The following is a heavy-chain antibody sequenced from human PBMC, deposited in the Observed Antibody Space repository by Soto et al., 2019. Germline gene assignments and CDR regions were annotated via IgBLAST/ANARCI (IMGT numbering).Heavy chain of an antibody. V-gene: IGHV3-15*07. CDR3: SAYVPSQGRGEFDY. J-gene: IGHJ4*02. CDR2: IKSKNDGVTT. Sequence: EVQLVESGGGLVEPGGSLRLSCAASGFTFSNAWMTWVRQAPGKGLEWVGRIKSKNDGVTTDYAAPVKGRFTISRDDSKNLLFLQVNSLKSEDTAVYYCSAYVPSQGRGEFDYWGQGTLVTVAS. D-gene: IGHD3-10*02. CDR1: GFTFSNAW.